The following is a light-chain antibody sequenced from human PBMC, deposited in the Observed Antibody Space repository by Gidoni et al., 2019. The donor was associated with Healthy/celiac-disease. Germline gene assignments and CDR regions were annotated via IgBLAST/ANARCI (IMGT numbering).Light chain of an antibody. CDR3: EQSYSTPRT. V-gene: IGKV1-39*01. J-gene: IGKJ4*01. CDR2: AAS. Sequence: ESEVPDSPSSMSASVGDRVTITCRASQSISSYLNWYQQKPGKAPKLLIYAASSLQSGVPSRFSGSGSGTDFTLTISSLQPEDFATYYCEQSYSTPRTFGGGTKVEIK. CDR1: QSISSY.